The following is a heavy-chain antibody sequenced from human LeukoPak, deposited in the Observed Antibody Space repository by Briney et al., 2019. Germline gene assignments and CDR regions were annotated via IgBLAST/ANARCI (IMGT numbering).Heavy chain of an antibody. CDR3: ARGSSRGYFDY. J-gene: IGHJ4*02. CDR1: GYTFTSYD. Sequence: ASVKVSCKASGYTFTSYDINWVRQAAGQGLEWMGWMNPNSGNTGYAQKFQGRVTITRNTSISTAYMELSSLRSEDTAAYYCARGSSRGYFDYWGQGTLVTVSS. CDR2: MNPNSGNT. D-gene: IGHD6-19*01. V-gene: IGHV1-8*03.